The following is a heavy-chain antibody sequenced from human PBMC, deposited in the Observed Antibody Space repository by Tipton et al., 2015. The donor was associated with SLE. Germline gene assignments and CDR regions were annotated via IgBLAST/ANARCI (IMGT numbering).Heavy chain of an antibody. V-gene: IGHV4-34*01. CDR3: ARRYGDYDGFDY. D-gene: IGHD4-17*01. Sequence: WSWVRQPPGKGLEWIGEVSHSRSTNYNPSLKSRGTISLDTSNNQFSLRLSSVTAADTAVYYCARRYGDYDGFDYWGQGTLVTVSS. CDR2: VSHSRST. J-gene: IGHJ4*02.